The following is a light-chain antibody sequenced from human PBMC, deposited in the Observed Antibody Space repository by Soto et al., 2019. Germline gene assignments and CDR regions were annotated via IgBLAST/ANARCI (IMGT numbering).Light chain of an antibody. J-gene: IGLJ3*02. Sequence: QSVLTQPPSVSGAPGQRVTISCTGSSSNIGTGYDVHWYQQLPGTAPKLLIYGNSNRPSGVPDRFSGSKSGTSASLAITGLQDEDEADYYCQSYDSSLSGWVFGGGTKVTVL. CDR1: SSNIGTGYD. CDR3: QSYDSSLSGWV. V-gene: IGLV1-40*01. CDR2: GNS.